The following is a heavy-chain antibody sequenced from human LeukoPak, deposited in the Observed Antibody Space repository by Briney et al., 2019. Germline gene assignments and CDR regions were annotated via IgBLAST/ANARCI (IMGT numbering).Heavy chain of an antibody. Sequence: PSETLSLTCAVSGYSISGGYSWGWIRQPPGKGLEWIGNMYHSESTHYNPSLKSRVTISADTSKNQFSLKLSSVTAADTAVYYCARFDHVWETHGMDAFDLWGQGTMVTVSS. CDR2: MYHSEST. CDR1: GYSISGGYS. CDR3: ARFDHVWETHGMDAFDL. J-gene: IGHJ3*01. V-gene: IGHV4-38-2*01. D-gene: IGHD3-16*01.